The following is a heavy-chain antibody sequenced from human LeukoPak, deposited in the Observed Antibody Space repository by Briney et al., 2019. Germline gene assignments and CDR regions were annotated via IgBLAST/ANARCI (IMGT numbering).Heavy chain of an antibody. CDR1: GYTFTSYA. CDR2: INAGNGNT. Sequence: ASVKVSCKASGYTFTSYAMHWVRQAPGQRLEWMGWINAGNGNTKYSQKFQGRVTITRDTSASTAYMELSSLRSEDTAVYYCARAGGGWHADDNWFDPWGQGTLVTVSS. D-gene: IGHD6-19*01. V-gene: IGHV1-3*01. CDR3: ARAGGGWHADDNWFDP. J-gene: IGHJ5*02.